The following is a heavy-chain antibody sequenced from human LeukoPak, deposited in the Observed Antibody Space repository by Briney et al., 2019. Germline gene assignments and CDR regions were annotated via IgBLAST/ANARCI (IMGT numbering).Heavy chain of an antibody. CDR2: IIQDGSEK. J-gene: IGHJ4*02. CDR3: AKPNIVVVPAAMGFDY. D-gene: IGHD2-2*01. Sequence: GGSLRLSCTASGFTFSDYWMSWVRQAPGKGLEWVANIIQDGSEKYYVDSVKGRFTVSRDTAENSLYLQMNSLSAEDTAVYYCAKPNIVVVPAAMGFDYWGQGTLVTVSS. CDR1: GFTFSDYW. V-gene: IGHV3-7*01.